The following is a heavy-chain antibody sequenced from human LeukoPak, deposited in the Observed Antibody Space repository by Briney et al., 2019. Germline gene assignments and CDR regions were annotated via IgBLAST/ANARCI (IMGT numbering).Heavy chain of an antibody. J-gene: IGHJ4*02. Sequence: GGSLRLSCAASEFTFSSYSMNWVRQAPGKGLEWVSYITNSGNSKSYADPVKGRFTISRDNTKNSLYLQMNSLRAEDTAVYYCAKAPDRLYYYGAFDYWGQGTLVTVSS. CDR3: AKAPDRLYYYGAFDY. D-gene: IGHD3-10*01. CDR2: ITNSGNSK. CDR1: EFTFSSYS. V-gene: IGHV3-48*01.